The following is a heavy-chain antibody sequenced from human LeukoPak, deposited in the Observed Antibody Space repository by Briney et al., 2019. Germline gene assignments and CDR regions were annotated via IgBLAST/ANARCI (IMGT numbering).Heavy chain of an antibody. Sequence: SGPTLVKPTQTLTLTCTFSGFSFSTSGVGVGWIRQPPGKALEWLAVIYWDEDKRYRPSLKSRLTITKDTSKNQVALTMTNMDPVDTATYYCARSPYYDILTGSRGTFDYWGRGILVTVSS. D-gene: IGHD3-9*01. CDR1: GFSFSTSGVG. V-gene: IGHV2-5*02. CDR3: ARSPYYDILTGSRGTFDY. CDR2: IYWDEDK. J-gene: IGHJ4*02.